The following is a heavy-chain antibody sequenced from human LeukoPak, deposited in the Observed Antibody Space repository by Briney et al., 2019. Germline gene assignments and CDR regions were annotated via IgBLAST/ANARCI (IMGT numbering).Heavy chain of an antibody. CDR1: GFTVSSNY. J-gene: IGHJ6*03. CDR3: ARSVVPAADYYYYYYMDV. D-gene: IGHD2-2*01. V-gene: IGHV3-66*01. CDR2: IYSGGST. Sequence: GGSLRLSCAASGFTVSSNYMSWVRQAPGKGLEWVSVIYSGGSTYYADSVKGRFTISRDNSKNTLYLQMNSLRAEDTAVYYCARSVVPAADYYYYYYMDVWGKGTTVTISS.